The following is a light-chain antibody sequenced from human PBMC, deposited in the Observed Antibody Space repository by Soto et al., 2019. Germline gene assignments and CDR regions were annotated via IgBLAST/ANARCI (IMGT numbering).Light chain of an antibody. CDR1: QSVSSY. J-gene: IGKJ1*01. CDR3: QQRNKWRT. V-gene: IGKV3-11*01. CDR2: DAS. Sequence: EIVLTQSPATLSSSPGERATLSRRASQSVSSYLAWYQQKPGQAPRLLIYDASNTATGIPARFSGSGFGTDYTLTISSLEPEDFAVYYCQQRNKWRTFGQGTKVDI.